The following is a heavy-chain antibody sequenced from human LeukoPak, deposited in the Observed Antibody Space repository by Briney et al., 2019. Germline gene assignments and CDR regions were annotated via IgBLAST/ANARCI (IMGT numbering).Heavy chain of an antibody. Sequence: GASVKVSCKAFGYTFTNHNINWVRQATGQGLEWMGWMNPNSGNTGYTQKFQGRLTMTRNTSTTTAYMELSRLRSDDTAVYYCARLAARRQNFDYWGQGTLVTVSS. V-gene: IGHV1-8*01. CDR3: ARLAARRQNFDY. CDR1: GYTFTNHN. D-gene: IGHD6-6*01. CDR2: MNPNSGNT. J-gene: IGHJ4*02.